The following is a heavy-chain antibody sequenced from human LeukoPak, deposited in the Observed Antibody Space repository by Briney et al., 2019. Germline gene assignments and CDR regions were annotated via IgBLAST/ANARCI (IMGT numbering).Heavy chain of an antibody. J-gene: IGHJ4*02. CDR2: ISAYNGNT. Sequence: GASVKVSCKASGYTFTSYGISWVRQAPGQGLEWMGWISAYNGNTNYAQKLQGRVTMTTDTSTSTAYMELRSLRSDDTAVYYCARDRGPLGSCSGGSCDEALYWGQGTLVTVSS. CDR1: GYTFTSYG. CDR3: ARDRGPLGSCSGGSCDEALY. V-gene: IGHV1-18*01. D-gene: IGHD2-15*01.